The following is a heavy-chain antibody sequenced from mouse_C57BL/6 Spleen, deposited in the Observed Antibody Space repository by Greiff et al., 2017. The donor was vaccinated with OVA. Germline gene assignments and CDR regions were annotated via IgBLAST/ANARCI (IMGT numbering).Heavy chain of an antibody. V-gene: IGHV3-6*01. J-gene: IGHJ1*03. D-gene: IGHD6-2*01. CDR2: ISYDGSN. CDR1: GYSITSGYY. Sequence: EVKLVESGPGLVKPSQSLSLTCSVTGYSITSGYYWNWIRQFPGNKLEWMGYISYDGSNNYNPSLKNRISITRDTSKYQFFLKLNSVTTEDTATYYCARVVWNVDWYFDVWGTGTTVTVSS. CDR3: ARVVWNVDWYFDV.